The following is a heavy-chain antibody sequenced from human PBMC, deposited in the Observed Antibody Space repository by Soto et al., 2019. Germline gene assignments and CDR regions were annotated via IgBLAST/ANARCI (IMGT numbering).Heavy chain of an antibody. V-gene: IGHV5-51*01. Sequence: GESLKISCNCSGYSFTSYWIGWVRQMPGKGLEWMGIIYPGDSDTRYSPSFQGQVTISADKSISTAYLQWSSLKASDTAMYYCAKYSGYDYLVMDVWGQGTKVTVYS. CDR1: GYSFTSYW. CDR2: IYPGDSDT. J-gene: IGHJ6*02. D-gene: IGHD5-12*01. CDR3: AKYSGYDYLVMDV.